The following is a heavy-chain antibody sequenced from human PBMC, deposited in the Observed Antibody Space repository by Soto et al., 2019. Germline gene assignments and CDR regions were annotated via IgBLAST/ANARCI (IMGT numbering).Heavy chain of an antibody. CDR1: GGSISSYY. CDR3: ARVNYGDYTYYYYYYMDV. D-gene: IGHD4-17*01. Sequence: QVQLQESGPGLVKPSETLSLTCTVSGGSISSYYWSWIRQPPGKGLEWIGYIYYSGSTNYNPSLKSRVTISVDTSKNQFSLKLSSVTAADTAVYYCARVNYGDYTYYYYYYMDVWGKGTTVTVSS. CDR2: IYYSGST. V-gene: IGHV4-59*01. J-gene: IGHJ6*03.